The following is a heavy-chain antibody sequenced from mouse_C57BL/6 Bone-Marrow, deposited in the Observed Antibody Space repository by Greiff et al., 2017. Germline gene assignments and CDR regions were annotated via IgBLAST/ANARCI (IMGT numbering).Heavy chain of an antibody. V-gene: IGHV5-4*01. Sequence: EVQRVESGGGLVKPGGSLKLSCAASGFTFSSYAMSWVRQTPEKRLEWVATISDGGSYTYYPDNVKGRFTISRDNAKNNLYLQMSHLKSEDTAMYYCAREEDYFDYWGQGTTLTVSS. CDR2: ISDGGSYT. J-gene: IGHJ2*01. CDR3: AREEDYFDY. CDR1: GFTFSSYA.